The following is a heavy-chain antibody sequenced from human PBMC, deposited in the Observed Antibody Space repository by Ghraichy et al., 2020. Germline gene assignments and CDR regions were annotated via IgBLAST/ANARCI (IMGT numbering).Heavy chain of an antibody. CDR2: LSGYGRST. CDR3: AKDRHYNWNAYYFDY. D-gene: IGHD1-1*01. Sequence: GGSLRLSCAASGFTFSDYAMSWVRQAPGKGLEWVSALSGYGRSTYYADSVKGRFTISRDNSKNTLYLQMNSLRPEDTALYYCAKDRHYNWNAYYFDYWGQGTLVTVSS. J-gene: IGHJ4*02. CDR1: GFTFSDYA. V-gene: IGHV3-23*01.